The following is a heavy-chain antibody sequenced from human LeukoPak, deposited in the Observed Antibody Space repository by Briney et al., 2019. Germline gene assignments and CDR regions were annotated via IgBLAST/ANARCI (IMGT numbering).Heavy chain of an antibody. J-gene: IGHJ4*02. V-gene: IGHV3-30-3*01. CDR2: ISYDENNK. CDR3: ARRDDASCLDY. D-gene: IGHD2-15*01. Sequence: VQPGRSLRLSCAASGFTFSDYTMHWVRQAPGKGLEWVAVISYDENNKFYADSVKGRFTISRDNSKNTLYLQMNSLSTDDTAVYSCARRDDASCLDYWGQGTLVTVSS. CDR1: GFTFSDYT.